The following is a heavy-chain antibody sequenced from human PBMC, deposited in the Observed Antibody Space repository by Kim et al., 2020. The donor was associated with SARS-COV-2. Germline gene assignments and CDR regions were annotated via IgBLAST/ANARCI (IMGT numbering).Heavy chain of an antibody. V-gene: IGHV3-74*01. J-gene: IGHJ5*02. CDR2: INSDGSSI. Sequence: GGSLRLSCAASGFTFTSHWMHWVRQVPGKGLEWVSRINSDGSSISYADSVKGRFTISRDNAKNTLYLQMNSLRAEDTAVYYCGRELGIPWGQGTLVTVSA. D-gene: IGHD7-27*01. CDR3: GRELGIP. CDR1: GFTFTSHW.